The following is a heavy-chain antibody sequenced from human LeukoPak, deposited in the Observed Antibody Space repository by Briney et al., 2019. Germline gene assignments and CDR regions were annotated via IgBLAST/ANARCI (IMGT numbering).Heavy chain of an antibody. Sequence: PGGSLRLSCAASGFTFSAFSMNWVRQAPGKGLEWVSSISSSSSYIYYADSVKGRFTISRDNAKNSLYLQMNSLRAEDTAVYYCARVGAIVGAYYYYGMDVWGQGTTVTVSS. V-gene: IGHV3-21*01. J-gene: IGHJ6*02. D-gene: IGHD1-26*01. CDR3: ARVGAIVGAYYYYGMDV. CDR1: GFTFSAFS. CDR2: ISSSSSYI.